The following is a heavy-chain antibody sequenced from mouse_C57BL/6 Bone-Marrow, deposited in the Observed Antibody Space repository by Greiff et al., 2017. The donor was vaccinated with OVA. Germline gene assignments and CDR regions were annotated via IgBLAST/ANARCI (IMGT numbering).Heavy chain of an antibody. J-gene: IGHJ3*01. D-gene: IGHD2-9*01. Sequence: VQLQQPGAELVKPGASVKLSCKASGYTFTSYWMHWVKQRPGQGLEWIGMIHPNSGSTNYNEKFKSKATLTVDKSSSTAYMQLSSLTSEDSAVYYCARSPYYGYPFAYWGQGTLVTVSA. CDR1: GYTFTSYW. V-gene: IGHV1-64*01. CDR3: ARSPYYGYPFAY. CDR2: IHPNSGST.